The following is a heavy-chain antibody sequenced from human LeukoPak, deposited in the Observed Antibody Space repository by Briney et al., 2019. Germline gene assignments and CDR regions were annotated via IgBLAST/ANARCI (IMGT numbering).Heavy chain of an antibody. CDR3: FATTVTTAYDY. Sequence: ASVKVSCKTSGYTFTNYYMHWVRQAPGQGLEWMGIINPSGGSTSYAQKFQGRVTMTRDTSTSTVYMELSSLRSEDTAVYYCFATTVTTAYDYWGQGTLVTVSS. CDR1: GYTFTNYY. D-gene: IGHD4-17*01. V-gene: IGHV1-46*01. J-gene: IGHJ4*02. CDR2: INPSGGST.